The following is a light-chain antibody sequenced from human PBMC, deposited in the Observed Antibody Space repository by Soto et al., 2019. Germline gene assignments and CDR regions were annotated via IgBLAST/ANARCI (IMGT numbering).Light chain of an antibody. J-gene: IGKJ2*01. CDR3: QQIYTYVRT. Sequence: DIQMTQSPSSLSASVGDRVTITCRASQSIDTHLVWSQQKPATAPKILIYVASSLESGVQSRFSGSGFGTDFTLTINNLQPEDFATYYCQQIYTYVRTFGQGTKVQIK. CDR1: QSIDTH. V-gene: IGKV1-39*01. CDR2: VAS.